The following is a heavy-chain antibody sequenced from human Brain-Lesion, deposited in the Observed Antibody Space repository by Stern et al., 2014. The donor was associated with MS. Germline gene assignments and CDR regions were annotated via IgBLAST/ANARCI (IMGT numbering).Heavy chain of an antibody. CDR3: ARGLYYFDY. J-gene: IGHJ4*02. CDR1: GFTFSAYG. Sequence: VQLVESGGGVVQPGRSLRLSCAASGFTFSAYGLHWVRQAPGKGPEWVAVIWFDGSTKYYADSVKGRFTISRDNSKNTLYLQLNSLRAEDTAVFYCARGLYYFDYWGRGTLVTVSS. CDR2: IWFDGSTK. V-gene: IGHV3-33*01.